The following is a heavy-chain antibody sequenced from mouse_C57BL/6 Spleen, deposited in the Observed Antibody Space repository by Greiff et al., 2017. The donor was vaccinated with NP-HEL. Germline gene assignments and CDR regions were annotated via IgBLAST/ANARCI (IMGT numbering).Heavy chain of an antibody. J-gene: IGHJ2*01. D-gene: IGHD1-1*01. CDR1: GYTFTSYW. CDR3: AIFLTTVVADY. V-gene: IGHV1-74*01. CDR2: IHPSDSDT. Sequence: VQLQQPGAELVKPGASVKVSCKASGYTFTSYWMHWVKQRPGQGLEWIGRIHPSDSDTNYNQQFKGKATLTVDKSSSTAYMQLSSLTSEDSAVYYWAIFLTTVVADYWGQGTTLTVSS.